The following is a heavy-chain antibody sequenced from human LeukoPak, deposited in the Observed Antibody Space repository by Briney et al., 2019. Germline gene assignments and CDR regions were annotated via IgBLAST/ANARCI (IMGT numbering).Heavy chain of an antibody. J-gene: IGHJ3*02. V-gene: IGHV3-66*01. D-gene: IGHD6-6*01. CDR2: IYSGGGGT. CDR3: ARSEGRPFDI. Sequence: GGSLRLSCAASGFTVSNNYMSWVRQAPGKGLECVSVIYSGGGGTYYADSVKGRFTISRDNSKNTLYLQMTSLRAEDTAVYYCARSEGRPFDIWGQGTMVTVSS. CDR1: GFTVSNNY.